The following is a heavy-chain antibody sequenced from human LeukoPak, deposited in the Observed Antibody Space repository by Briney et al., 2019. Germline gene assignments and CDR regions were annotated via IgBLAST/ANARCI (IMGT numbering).Heavy chain of an antibody. D-gene: IGHD3/OR15-3a*01. CDR2: IVVGSGNT. CDR1: GFTFTSSA. V-gene: IGHV1-58*02. J-gene: IGHJ6*02. CDR3: AKILTPDYDFLPGYNPNDFYYGMDV. Sequence: ASVKVSCKASGFTFTSSAMQWVRQARGQRLEWIGWIVVGSGNTNYAQKFQERVTITRDMSTSTAYMELSSLRAEDTAVYYCAKILTPDYDFLPGYNPNDFYYGMDVWGQGTTVAVSS.